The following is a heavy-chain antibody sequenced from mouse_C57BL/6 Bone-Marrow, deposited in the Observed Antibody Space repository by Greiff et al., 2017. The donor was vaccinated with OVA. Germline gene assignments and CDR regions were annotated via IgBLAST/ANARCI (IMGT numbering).Heavy chain of an antibody. D-gene: IGHD3-3*01. CDR1: GFTFSSYA. CDR3: AREGRAYFDY. J-gene: IGHJ2*01. CDR2: ISDGGSYT. V-gene: IGHV5-4*01. Sequence: EVKLMESGGGLVKPGGSLKLSCAASGFTFSSYAMSWVRQTPEKRLEWVATISDGGSYTYYPDNVKGRFTISRDNAKNNLYLQMSHLKSEDTAMYYCAREGRAYFDYWGQGTTLTVSS.